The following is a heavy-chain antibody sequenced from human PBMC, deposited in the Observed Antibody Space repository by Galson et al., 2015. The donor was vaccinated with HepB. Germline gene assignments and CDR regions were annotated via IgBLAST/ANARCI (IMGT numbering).Heavy chain of an antibody. CDR3: ARQSGRWLQLALDY. D-gene: IGHD5-24*01. Sequence: SLRLSCAASGFTFSSYGMHWVRQAPGKGLEWVAVISYDGSNKYYADSVKGRFTISGDNSKNTLYLQMNSLRAEDTAVYYCARQSGRWLQLALDYWGQGTLVTVSS. CDR1: GFTFSSYG. V-gene: IGHV3-30*03. J-gene: IGHJ4*02. CDR2: ISYDGSNK.